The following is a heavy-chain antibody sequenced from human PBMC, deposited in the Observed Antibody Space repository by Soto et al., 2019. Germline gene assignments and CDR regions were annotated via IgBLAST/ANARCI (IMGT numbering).Heavy chain of an antibody. CDR1: GGTVSSSV. V-gene: IGHV1-69*01. CDR3: ARGWHDFPL. CDR2: IIPVSGTA. Sequence: QVQLVQSGAEVRKPGSSVKVSCKASGGTVSSSVISWVRQAPGQGLECMGGIIPVSGTANYAQKFQGRVTITADESTSTVYMEVRSLSSEDTAVYYCARGWHDFPLWGQGTLVTVSS. J-gene: IGHJ4*02. D-gene: IGHD2-15*01.